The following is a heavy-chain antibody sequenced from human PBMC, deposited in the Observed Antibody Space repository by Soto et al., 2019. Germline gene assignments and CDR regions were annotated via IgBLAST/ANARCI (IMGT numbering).Heavy chain of an antibody. CDR1: GGSISSYY. D-gene: IGHD3-22*01. CDR3: ARSDYCDSSGYGY. V-gene: IGHV4-59*01. Sequence: SETLSLTCTVSGGSISSYYWSWIRQPPGKGLEWIGYIYYSGSTNYNPSLKSRVTISVDTSKNQFSLKLSSVTAADTAVYYCARSDYCDSSGYGYWGQGTLVTVSS. J-gene: IGHJ4*02. CDR2: IYYSGST.